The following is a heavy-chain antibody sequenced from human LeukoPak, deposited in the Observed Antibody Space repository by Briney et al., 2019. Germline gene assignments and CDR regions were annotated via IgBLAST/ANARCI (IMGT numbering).Heavy chain of an antibody. CDR3: ARDLLTFLVVVVAATPYFDY. D-gene: IGHD2-15*01. V-gene: IGHV3-30*04. CDR1: GFTFSSYA. Sequence: GRSLRLSCAASGFTFSSYAMHWVRQAPGKGLEWVAVISYDGSNKYYADSVKGRFTISRDNSKNTLYLQMNSLRAEDTAVYYCARDLLTFLVVVVAATPYFDYWGQGALVTVSS. J-gene: IGHJ4*02. CDR2: ISYDGSNK.